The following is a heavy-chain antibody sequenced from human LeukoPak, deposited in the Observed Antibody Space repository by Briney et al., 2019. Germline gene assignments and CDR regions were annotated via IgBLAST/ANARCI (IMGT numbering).Heavy chain of an antibody. V-gene: IGHV3-21*01. CDR2: ISSSSSYI. CDR1: GFTFSSYS. J-gene: IGHJ5*02. Sequence: GGSLRLSCAASGFTFSSYSMNWVRQAPGKGLEWVSSISSSSSYIYYADSVKGRFTISRGNAKTSLYLQMNSLRAEDTAVYYCARDATIDRYYEFWSGQNWFDPWGQGTLVTVSS. CDR3: ARDATIDRYYEFWSGQNWFDP. D-gene: IGHD3-3*01.